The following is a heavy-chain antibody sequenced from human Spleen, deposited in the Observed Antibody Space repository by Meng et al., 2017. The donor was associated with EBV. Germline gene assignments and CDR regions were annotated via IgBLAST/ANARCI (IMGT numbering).Heavy chain of an antibody. CDR1: GGSFGDSY. CDR2: IDHSGST. D-gene: IGHD2-15*01. Sequence: QVQLHPWGAGLLKPSETLSLTCAVYGGSFGDSYWTWIRQPPGKGLEWIGEIDHSGSTNHSPSLKSRVTISVDSSKAQFSLKLTSVTAADTAVYYCSSLSDSGFYWGQGTLVTVSS. CDR3: SSLSDSGFY. V-gene: IGHV4-34*01. J-gene: IGHJ4*02.